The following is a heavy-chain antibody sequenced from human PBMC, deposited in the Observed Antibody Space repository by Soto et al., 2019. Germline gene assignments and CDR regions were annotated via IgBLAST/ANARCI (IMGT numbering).Heavy chain of an antibody. Sequence: PGGSLRLSCAASGFTFSSYGMHWVRQAPGKGLEWVAVISYDGSNKYYADSVKGRFTISRDNSKNTLYLQMDSLRAEDTAVYYCAXDPSIAVAGTYIHGMDVWGQGTTVTVSS. J-gene: IGHJ6*02. D-gene: IGHD6-19*01. V-gene: IGHV3-30*18. CDR2: ISYDGSNK. CDR1: GFTFSSYG. CDR3: AXDPSIAVAGTYIHGMDV.